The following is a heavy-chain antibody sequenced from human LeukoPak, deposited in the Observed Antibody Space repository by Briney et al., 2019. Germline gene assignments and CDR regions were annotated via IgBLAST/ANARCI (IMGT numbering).Heavy chain of an antibody. Sequence: GGSLRLSCAASGFTFEGRAMHWVRQAPGKGLEWVSLINVDGGATYYAGSAKGRFTVSRDNRKDSLYLQMDSLKKEDTAFYYCAKDHNYDYVWGTLDYWGQGILVTVSS. V-gene: IGHV3-43*02. CDR3: AKDHNYDYVWGTLDY. J-gene: IGHJ4*02. CDR2: INVDGGAT. CDR1: GFTFEGRA. D-gene: IGHD3-16*01.